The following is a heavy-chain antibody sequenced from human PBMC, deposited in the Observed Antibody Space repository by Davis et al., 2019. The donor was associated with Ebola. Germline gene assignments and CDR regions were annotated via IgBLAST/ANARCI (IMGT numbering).Heavy chain of an antibody. CDR2: IDPSDSYT. CDR1: GYSFTSYW. Sequence: GESLKISCKGSGYSFTSYWISWVRQMPGKGLEWMGRIDPSDSYTNYSPSFQGQVTISADKSISTAYLRWSSLKASDTAMYYCARLPYYYYGMDVWGQGTTVTVSS. J-gene: IGHJ6*02. CDR3: ARLPYYYYGMDV. V-gene: IGHV5-10-1*04.